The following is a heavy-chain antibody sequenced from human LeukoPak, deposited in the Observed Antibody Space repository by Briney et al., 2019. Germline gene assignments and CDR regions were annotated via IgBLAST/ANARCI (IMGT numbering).Heavy chain of an antibody. CDR3: ARATAMVRFDY. V-gene: IGHV1-69*05. D-gene: IGHD5-18*01. J-gene: IGHJ4*02. CDR2: IIPIFGTA. CDR1: GGTFSSYA. Sequence: SVKVSCKASGGTFSSYAISWVRQAPGQGLEWMGGIIPIFGTANYAQKFQGRVTITTDESTSTAYMELSRLRSEVAAVYYCARATAMVRFDYWGQGTLVTVSS.